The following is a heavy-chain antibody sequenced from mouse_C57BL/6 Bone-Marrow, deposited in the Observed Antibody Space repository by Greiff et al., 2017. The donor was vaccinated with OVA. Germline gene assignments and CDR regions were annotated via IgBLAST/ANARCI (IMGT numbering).Heavy chain of an antibody. V-gene: IGHV1-19*01. Sequence: VQLQQSGPVLVKPGASVKMSCKASGYTFTDYYMNWVKQSHGKSLEWIGVINPYNGGTSYNQKFKGKATLTVDKSSSTAYMELNSLTSEDSAVYYCAREASNFDYWGQGTTLTVSS. CDR2: INPYNGGT. CDR3: AREASNFDY. J-gene: IGHJ2*01. CDR1: GYTFTDYY. D-gene: IGHD6-1*01.